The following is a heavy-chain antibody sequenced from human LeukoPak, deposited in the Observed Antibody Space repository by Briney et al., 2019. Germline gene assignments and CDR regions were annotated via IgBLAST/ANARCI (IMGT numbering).Heavy chain of an antibody. CDR1: GFTVSSNY. J-gene: IGHJ4*02. Sequence: PGGSLRLSCAASGFTVSSNYMSWVRQAPGKGLEWVSVIYSGGSTYYADSVKGRFTISRDNSKNTLYLQMNSLRAEDTAVYYCARVSPSWFGELFFDYWGQGTLVTVSS. CDR2: IYSGGST. CDR3: ARVSPSWFGELFFDY. D-gene: IGHD3-10*01. V-gene: IGHV3-66*01.